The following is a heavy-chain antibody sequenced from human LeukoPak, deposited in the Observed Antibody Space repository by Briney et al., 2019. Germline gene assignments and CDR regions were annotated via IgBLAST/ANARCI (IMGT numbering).Heavy chain of an antibody. D-gene: IGHD6-13*01. CDR1: GGSISSYY. J-gene: IGHJ4*02. CDR2: IHYSGST. CDR3: ARGGIAAAGVIFFDY. V-gene: IGHV4-59*01. Sequence: SETLSLTCTVSGGSISSYYWSWIRQPPGKGLEWIGYIHYSGSTNYNPSLKSRVTISVDTSKNQFSLKLSSVTAADTAVYYCARGGIAAAGVIFFDYWGQGTLVTVSS.